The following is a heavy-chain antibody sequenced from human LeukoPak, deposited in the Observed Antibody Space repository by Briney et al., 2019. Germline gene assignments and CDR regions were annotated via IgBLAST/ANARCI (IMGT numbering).Heavy chain of an antibody. D-gene: IGHD4-23*01. J-gene: IGHJ4*02. CDR1: GFTFSSYS. CDR3: AKDLTTVVTPWENYFDY. V-gene: IGHV3-23*01. CDR2: ISGSGGST. Sequence: GGSQRLSCAASGFTFSSYSMNWVRQAPGKGLEWVSAISGSGGSTYYADSAKGRFTISRDNSKNTLYLQMNSLRAENTAVYYCAKDLTTVVTPWENYFDYWGQGTLVTVSS.